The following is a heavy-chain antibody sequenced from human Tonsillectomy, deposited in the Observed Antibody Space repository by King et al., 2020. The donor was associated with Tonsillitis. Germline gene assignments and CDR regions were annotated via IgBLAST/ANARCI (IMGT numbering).Heavy chain of an antibody. J-gene: IGHJ6*02. Sequence: QLVQSGAEVKKPGSSVKVSCKASGGTFSRYAISWVRQAPGQGLEWMGGIIPIFATSNYAQEFQGRVTITADESTRTAYMELSSLRSEDTAVYYCARDPDTYYFYGLDVGGQGTTVTVFS. CDR3: ARDPDTYYFYGLDV. CDR2: IIPIFATS. CDR1: GGTFSRYA. V-gene: IGHV1-69*01.